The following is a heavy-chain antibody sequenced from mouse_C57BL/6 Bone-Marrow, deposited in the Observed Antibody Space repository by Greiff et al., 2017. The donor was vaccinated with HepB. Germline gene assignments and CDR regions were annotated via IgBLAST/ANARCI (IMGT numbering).Heavy chain of an antibody. CDR2: INPSSGYT. D-gene: IGHD1-1*01. Sequence: VKLVESGAELAKPGASVKLSCKASGYTFTSYWMHWVKQRPGQGLEWIGYINPSSGYTKYNQKFKDKATLTADKSSSTAYMQLSSLTYEDSAVYYCASLTTVVAKGFAYWGQGTLVTVSA. J-gene: IGHJ3*01. CDR3: ASLTTVVAKGFAY. V-gene: IGHV1-7*01. CDR1: GYTFTSYW.